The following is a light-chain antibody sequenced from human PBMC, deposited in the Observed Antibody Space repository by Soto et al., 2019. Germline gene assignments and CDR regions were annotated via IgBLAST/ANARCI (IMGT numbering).Light chain of an antibody. V-gene: IGKV3-15*01. CDR2: GAS. Sequence: EIVMTQSPATLAVSPGERAALSCRASQSVSSNFAWYQQKPGQAPRLLIYGASSRATGTPARFSGSGSGTEFTLTISSLQSEDFAVYYCQQYNSDPRTFGQGTKVEIK. CDR3: QQYNSDPRT. J-gene: IGKJ1*01. CDR1: QSVSSN.